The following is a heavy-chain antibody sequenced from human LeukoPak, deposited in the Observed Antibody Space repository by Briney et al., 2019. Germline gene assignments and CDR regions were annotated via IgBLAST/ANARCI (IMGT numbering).Heavy chain of an antibody. J-gene: IGHJ5*02. Sequence: SETLSLTCTLSGGSISSSTYYWGWIRQPPGKGLEWIGSIFYSGRTYYNPSLKCRVTMSVDTSKNQFSLKLSSVTAADTAVYYCARVIRPLTTVTTEFGPQPPYNWFDPWGQGTLVTVSS. CDR1: GGSISSSTYY. CDR3: ARVIRPLTTVTTEFGPQPPYNWFDP. V-gene: IGHV4-39*07. CDR2: IFYSGRT. D-gene: IGHD4-17*01.